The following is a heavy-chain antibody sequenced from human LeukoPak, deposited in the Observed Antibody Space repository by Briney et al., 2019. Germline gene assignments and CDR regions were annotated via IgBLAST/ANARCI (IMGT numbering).Heavy chain of an antibody. CDR2: INPNSGGT. CDR3: AADQALYSSSSGWFDP. D-gene: IGHD6-6*01. J-gene: IGHJ5*02. CDR1: GCTFTGYY. Sequence: ASVKVSCKASGCTFTGYYMHWVRQAPGQGLEWMGWINPNSGGTNYAQKFQGRVTMTRDTSISTAYMELSRLRSDDTAVYYCAADQALYSSSSGWFDPWGQGTLVTVSS. V-gene: IGHV1-2*02.